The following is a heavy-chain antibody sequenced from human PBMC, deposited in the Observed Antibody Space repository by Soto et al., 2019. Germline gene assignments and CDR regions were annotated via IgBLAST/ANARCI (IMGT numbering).Heavy chain of an antibody. D-gene: IGHD3-10*01. CDR2: IYYSGST. CDR1: GGSISSGDYD. Sequence: SETLSLTCTVSGGSISSGDYDWSWIRQPPGKGLEWIGYIYYSGSTYYNPSLKSRVTISVDTSKNQFSLKLSSVTAADTAVYYCARLQDGSEYYGMDVWGQGPTVTVS. V-gene: IGHV4-30-4*01. J-gene: IGHJ6*02. CDR3: ARLQDGSEYYGMDV.